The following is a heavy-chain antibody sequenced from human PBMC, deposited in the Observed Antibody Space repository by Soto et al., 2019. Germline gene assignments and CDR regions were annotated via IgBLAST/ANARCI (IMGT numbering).Heavy chain of an antibody. CDR3: AKTGPYDILTYWYFDL. Sequence: SERMALTCIVSGDSISSSSDYGVWKNQPPGKGLEWIGSIYYSGTTYYNPSLESRVTISIDTSKNQFSLKVSSLTAADTAVYYCAKTGPYDILTYWYFDLWGRGTLVTVSS. J-gene: IGHJ2*01. CDR1: GDSISSSSDY. V-gene: IGHV4-39*01. CDR2: IYYSGTT. D-gene: IGHD3-9*01.